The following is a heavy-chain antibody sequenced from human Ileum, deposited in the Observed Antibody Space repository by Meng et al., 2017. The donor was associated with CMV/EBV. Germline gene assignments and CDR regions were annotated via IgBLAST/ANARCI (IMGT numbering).Heavy chain of an antibody. V-gene: IGHV3-74*03. J-gene: IGHJ6*02. CDR3: ARGNYFAMDV. CDR1: GFTFGNYA. Sequence: GESLKISCTGSGFTFGNYAMHWVRQAPGKGLVWVSRISSDGSSTTHADSVKGRFTISRDNAKNTLYLQMNSLRAEDTALYYCARGNYFAMDVWGQGTTVTVSS. CDR2: ISSDGSST.